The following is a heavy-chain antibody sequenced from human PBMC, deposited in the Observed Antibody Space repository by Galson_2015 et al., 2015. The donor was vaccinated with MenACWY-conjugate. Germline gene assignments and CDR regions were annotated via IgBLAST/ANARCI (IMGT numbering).Heavy chain of an antibody. V-gene: IGHV4-59*01. Sequence: ETLSLTCTVSGASISSYYWNWIRQPPGKRLEWIGKIYFSANTHYNPSLESRVTSSIDTPNKQVSLKLTSVTAADTAVYYCAKSPRVSGLRVSQYYNYLDAWGKGTSVTVSS. D-gene: IGHD3/OR15-3a*01. CDR1: GASISSYY. J-gene: IGHJ6*03. CDR3: AKSPRVSGLRVSQYYNYLDA. CDR2: IYFSANT.